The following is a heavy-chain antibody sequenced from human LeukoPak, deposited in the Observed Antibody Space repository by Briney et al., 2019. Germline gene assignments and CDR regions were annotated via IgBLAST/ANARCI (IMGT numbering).Heavy chain of an antibody. J-gene: IGHJ4*02. D-gene: IGHD5-12*01. Sequence: SETLSLTCTVSGGSISSFYWSWIRQPPGKGLQWIGYIYYSGITRYNPSLKSRVTISVDRSKNQFSLKLSSVTAADTAVYYCARAPSSGFDYYFDSWGQGTLVTVSS. CDR2: IYYSGIT. V-gene: IGHV4-59*12. CDR1: GGSISSFY. CDR3: ARAPSSGFDYYFDS.